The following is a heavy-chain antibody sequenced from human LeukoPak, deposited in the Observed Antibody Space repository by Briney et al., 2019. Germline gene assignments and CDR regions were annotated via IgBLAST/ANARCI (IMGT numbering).Heavy chain of an antibody. Sequence: SETLSLTCTVSGGSISSYYWSWIRQPAGKGLEWIGRIYTSGSTNYNPSLKSRVTMSVDTSKNQFSLKLSSVTAADTAAYYCARVPYYDFWSGYFPDYWGQGTLVTVSS. CDR2: IYTSGST. V-gene: IGHV4-4*07. CDR3: ARVPYYDFWSGYFPDY. CDR1: GGSISSYY. D-gene: IGHD3-3*01. J-gene: IGHJ4*02.